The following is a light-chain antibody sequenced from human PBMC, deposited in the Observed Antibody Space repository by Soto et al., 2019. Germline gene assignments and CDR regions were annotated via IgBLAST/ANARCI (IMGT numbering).Light chain of an antibody. Sequence: QSALTQPDSVSGSPGQSITISCTGTSSNVGNYNLVSWYQQHPGKAPKDIIFEVIKRPSGVSDRFSGSKSGNTASLTISGLQAEDEADYYCCSYGGSDTLIFGGGTKLTVL. CDR2: EVI. CDR1: SSNVGNYNL. J-gene: IGLJ2*01. CDR3: CSYGGSDTLI. V-gene: IGLV2-23*02.